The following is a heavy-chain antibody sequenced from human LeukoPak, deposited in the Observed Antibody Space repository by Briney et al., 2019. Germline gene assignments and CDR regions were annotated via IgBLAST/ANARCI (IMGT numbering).Heavy chain of an antibody. D-gene: IGHD2-21*02. Sequence: GRSLRLSCAASGFTFSSYAMHWVRQAPGKGLEWVAVISYDGSNKYYADSVQGRFTISRDNSKNTLYLQMNSLRAEDTAVYYCARDFSIVVVTAAFDIWGQGTMVTVSS. V-gene: IGHV3-30*01. J-gene: IGHJ3*02. CDR2: ISYDGSNK. CDR3: ARDFSIVVVTAAFDI. CDR1: GFTFSSYA.